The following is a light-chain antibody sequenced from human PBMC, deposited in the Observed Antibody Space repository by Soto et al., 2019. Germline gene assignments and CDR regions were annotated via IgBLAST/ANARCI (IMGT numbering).Light chain of an antibody. J-gene: IGKJ1*01. CDR1: ENINSH. Sequence: EIVMTQSPATLSVSPGERATLSCRASENINSHLAWYQQRPGQAPRLLIYAASTRASGIPATFGGSGSGTEFTLCISSLQSEDLADYSGQRYYKWHSWTFGQGTKVE. CDR3: QRYYKWHSWT. CDR2: AAS. V-gene: IGKV3-15*01.